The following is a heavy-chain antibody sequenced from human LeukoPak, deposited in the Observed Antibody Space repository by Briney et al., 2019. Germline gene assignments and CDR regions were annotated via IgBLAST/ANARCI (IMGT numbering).Heavy chain of an antibody. Sequence: SETLSLTCTVSGGSLSSVDCYWGWIRQSPGKGLEWIGYLSHIGSSYYNPSLKSRMTMSVDTSKNQVSLKLRSVTAADTAMYFCARGREENYDFWSGYYKGVHFDFWGQGTLVTVSS. CDR3: ARGREENYDFWSGYYKGVHFDF. J-gene: IGHJ4*02. D-gene: IGHD3-3*01. CDR2: LSHIGSS. CDR1: GGSLSSVDCY. V-gene: IGHV4-30-4*08.